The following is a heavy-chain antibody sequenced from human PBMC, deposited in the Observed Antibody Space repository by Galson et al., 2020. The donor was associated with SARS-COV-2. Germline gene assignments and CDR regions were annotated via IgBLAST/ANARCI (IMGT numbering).Heavy chain of an antibody. D-gene: IGHD5-12*01. CDR1: GYSISSGYY. V-gene: IGHV4-38-2*02. CDR3: ARGEMATIWGLDY. Sequence: SETLSLTCTVSGYSISSGYYWGWIRQPPGKGLEWIGSIYHSGSTYYNPSLKSRVTISVDTSKNQFSLKLSSVTAADTAVYYCARGEMATIWGLDYWGQGTLVTVSS. J-gene: IGHJ4*02. CDR2: IYHSGST.